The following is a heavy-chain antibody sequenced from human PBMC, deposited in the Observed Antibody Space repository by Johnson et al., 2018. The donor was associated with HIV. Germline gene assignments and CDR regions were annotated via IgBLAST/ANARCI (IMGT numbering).Heavy chain of an antibody. V-gene: IGHV3-30-3*01. CDR1: GFTFSSYA. CDR2: ISYDGSNK. D-gene: IGHD2-15*01. J-gene: IGHJ3*01. Sequence: QVHLVESGGGVVQPGRSLRLSCAASGFTFSSYAMHWVRQAPGKGLEWVGFISYDGSNKYLTDSVKCRFTISRDNSKTTLYLQMNSLRDEDTAVYYCANSLLLDAFDFWGQGTMVTVSA. CDR3: ANSLLLDAFDF.